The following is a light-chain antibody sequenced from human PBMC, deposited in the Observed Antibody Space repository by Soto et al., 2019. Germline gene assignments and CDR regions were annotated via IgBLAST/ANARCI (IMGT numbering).Light chain of an antibody. Sequence: SYELTQPPSVSVSPGQTASITCPGDKLGDKYACWYQQKPGQSPVLVIYQDSKRPSGIPERFSGSNSGNTATLTISGTQAMDEADYYCQAWDSSTGHVVFGGGTQLTVL. V-gene: IGLV3-1*01. CDR1: KLGDKY. CDR2: QDS. CDR3: QAWDSSTGHVV. J-gene: IGLJ2*01.